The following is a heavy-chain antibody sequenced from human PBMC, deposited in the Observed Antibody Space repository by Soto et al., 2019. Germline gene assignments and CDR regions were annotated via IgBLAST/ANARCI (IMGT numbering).Heavy chain of an antibody. CDR1: GFTFTSYG. V-gene: IGHV3-33*01. CDR3: ARDPSEDSRGYFALDI. CDR2: IWSDGSNR. J-gene: IGHJ3*02. Sequence: QVQLVESGGGVVQPGRSLRLSCAASGFTFTSYGMHWVRQAPGKGLEWVAAIWSDGSNRYNGDSVKGRFTISRDNSKNTLYLQMNSLRAEDTAVYYCARDPSEDSRGYFALDIWGQGTMVTVSS. D-gene: IGHD3-22*01.